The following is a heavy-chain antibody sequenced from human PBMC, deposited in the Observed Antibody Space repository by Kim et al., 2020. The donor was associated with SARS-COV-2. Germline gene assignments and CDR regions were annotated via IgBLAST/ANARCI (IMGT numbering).Heavy chain of an antibody. CDR2: IIPIFGTA. CDR3: ASRPQSIAAEFYGMDV. V-gene: IGHV1-69*13. J-gene: IGHJ6*02. CDR1: GGTFSSYA. D-gene: IGHD6-13*01. Sequence: SVKVSCKASGGTFSSYAISCVRQAPGQGLEWMGGIIPIFGTANYAQKFQGRVTITADESTSTAYMELSSLRSEDTAVYYCASRPQSIAAEFYGMDVWGQGTTVTVSS.